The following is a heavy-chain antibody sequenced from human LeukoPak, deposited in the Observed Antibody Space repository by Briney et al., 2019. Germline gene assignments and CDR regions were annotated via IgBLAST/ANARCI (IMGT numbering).Heavy chain of an antibody. J-gene: IGHJ5*02. V-gene: IGHV3-64*01. CDR3: ARTEQWLSTGGWYWFDP. Sequence: GGSLSLSCAASGFTFSSFGMHWVRQAPGKGLEFVSSISNDGGSTYYGNSVKDRFTISRDNSKNTLFLQMDSLIPEDMAVYYCARTEQWLSTGGWYWFDPWGQGTLVTVSS. CDR2: ISNDGGST. CDR1: GFTFSSFG. D-gene: IGHD6-19*01.